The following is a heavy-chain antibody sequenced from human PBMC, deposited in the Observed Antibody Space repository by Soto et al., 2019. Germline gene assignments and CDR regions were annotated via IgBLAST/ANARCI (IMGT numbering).Heavy chain of an antibody. D-gene: IGHD6-13*01. CDR1: GGSISSGGYS. Sequence: SETLSLTCAVSGGSISSGGYSWSWIRQPPGKGLEWIGYIYHSGSTYYNPSLKSRVTISVDRSKNQFSLKLNSMTAADTAVYYCARELAAAGPTYDYWGQGTLVTVSS. J-gene: IGHJ4*02. CDR3: ARELAAAGPTYDY. V-gene: IGHV4-30-2*01. CDR2: IYHSGST.